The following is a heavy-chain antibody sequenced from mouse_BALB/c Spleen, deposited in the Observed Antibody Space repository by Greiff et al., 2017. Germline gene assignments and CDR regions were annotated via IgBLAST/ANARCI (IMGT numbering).Heavy chain of an antibody. V-gene: IGHV1-77*01. J-gene: IGHJ2*01. D-gene: IGHD1-2*01. CDR1: GYTFTDYY. CDR3: ANYYGYENY. CDR2: IYPGSGNT. Sequence: LVESGAELARPGASVKLSCKASGYTFTDYYINWVKQRTGQGLEWIGEIYPGSGNTYYNEKFKGKATLTADKSSSTAYMQLSSLTSEDSAVYFCANYYGYENYWGQGTTLTVSS.